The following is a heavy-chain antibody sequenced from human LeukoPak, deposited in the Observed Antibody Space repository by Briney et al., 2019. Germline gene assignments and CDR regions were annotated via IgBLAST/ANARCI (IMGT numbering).Heavy chain of an antibody. CDR1: GYTFTSYG. D-gene: IGHD1-26*01. Sequence: ASVKVSCKASGYTFTSYGISWVRQAPGQGLEWMGWISAYNGNTNYAQKLQGRVTMTTDTSTSTAYMELSRLRSDDTAVYYCARDRVGATGYYYYGMDVWGQGTTVTVSS. CDR2: ISAYNGNT. J-gene: IGHJ6*02. CDR3: ARDRVGATGYYYYGMDV. V-gene: IGHV1-18*01.